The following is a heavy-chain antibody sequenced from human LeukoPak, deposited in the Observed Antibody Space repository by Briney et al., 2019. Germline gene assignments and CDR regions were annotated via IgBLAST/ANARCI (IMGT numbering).Heavy chain of an antibody. Sequence: GGSLRLSCAASGFTFSSYWMSWVRQAPGKGLEWVANIKQDGSEKYYVDSVKGRFTISGDNAKNSLYLQMNSLRAEDTAVYYCARDVDYYGSGSYYNSNFDYWGQGTLVTVSS. D-gene: IGHD3-10*01. CDR1: GFTFSSYW. V-gene: IGHV3-7*03. J-gene: IGHJ4*02. CDR3: ARDVDYYGSGSYYNSNFDY. CDR2: IKQDGSEK.